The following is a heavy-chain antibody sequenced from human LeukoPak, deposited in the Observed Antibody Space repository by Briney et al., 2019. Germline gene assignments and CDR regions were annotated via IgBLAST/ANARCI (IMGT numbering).Heavy chain of an antibody. Sequence: GGSLRLSCAAPGFTFSSYGMHWVRQPPGKGLEWVSAISGSGGSTYYADSVKGRFTISRDNSKNTLYLQMNSLRVEDTAVYYCARGGTEIYYYYYGMDVWGQGTTVTVSS. J-gene: IGHJ6*02. V-gene: IGHV3-23*01. CDR3: ARGGTEIYYYYYGMDV. CDR2: ISGSGGST. CDR1: GFTFSSYG. D-gene: IGHD5-24*01.